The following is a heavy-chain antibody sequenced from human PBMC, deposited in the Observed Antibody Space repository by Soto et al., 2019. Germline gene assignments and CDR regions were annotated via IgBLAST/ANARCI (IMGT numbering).Heavy chain of an antibody. J-gene: IGHJ6*02. V-gene: IGHV3-74*01. D-gene: IGHD3-10*01. CDR3: ARDRWGGGRDMDV. Sequence: EVQRVESGGGLVQPGGSLRLSCAASGFTFSTYWIHWVRQAPGKGLVWVSRINSDGSSTNYADSVKGRFTISRDNAKNTLFLKRNSMRAEDTAVYYCARDRWGGGRDMDVWGQGTTVTVSS. CDR1: GFTFSTYW. CDR2: INSDGSST.